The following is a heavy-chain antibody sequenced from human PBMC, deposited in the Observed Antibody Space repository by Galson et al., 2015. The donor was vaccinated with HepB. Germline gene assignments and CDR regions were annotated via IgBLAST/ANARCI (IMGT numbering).Heavy chain of an antibody. CDR3: ARSDYDFWSGRPGSAFDI. Sequence: SETLSLTCTVSGGSISSSSYYWGWIRQPPGKGLEWIGSIYYSGSTYYNPSLKSRVTISVDTSKNQFSLKLSSVTAADTAVYYCARSDYDFWSGRPGSAFDIWGQGTMVTVSS. D-gene: IGHD3-3*01. V-gene: IGHV4-39*07. CDR2: IYYSGST. CDR1: GGSISSSSYY. J-gene: IGHJ3*02.